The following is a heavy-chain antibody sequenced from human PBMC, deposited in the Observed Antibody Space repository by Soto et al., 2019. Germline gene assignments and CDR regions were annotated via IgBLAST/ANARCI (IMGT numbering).Heavy chain of an antibody. V-gene: IGHV5-51*01. D-gene: IGHD6-19*01. CDR2: IYPGDSDT. CDR1: GYSFTSDW. J-gene: IGHJ4*02. Sequence: PGGSLKISCKGSGYSFTSDWIAWVRQMPGKGLEWMGIIYPGDSDTRYSPSFQGQVSISADKPISTAYLQWSSLKASDTAIYYCARRVAVPGQPLYYFDAWGQGTQVTVAS. CDR3: ARRVAVPGQPLYYFDA.